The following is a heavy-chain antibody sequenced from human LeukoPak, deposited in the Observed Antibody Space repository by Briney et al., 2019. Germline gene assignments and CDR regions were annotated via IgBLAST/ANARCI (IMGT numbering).Heavy chain of an antibody. D-gene: IGHD3-16*02. CDR3: ARDTLTDDYVWGSYRSLPSSFGY. CDR2: ISAYNGNT. J-gene: IGHJ4*02. CDR1: GYTFTSYG. V-gene: IGHV1-18*01. Sequence: GASVKVSCKASGYTFTSYGISWVRQAPGQGLEWMGWISAYNGNTNYAQKLQGRVTMTTDTSTSTAYMELRSLRSDDTAVYYCARDTLTDDYVWGSYRSLPSSFGYWGQGTLVTVSS.